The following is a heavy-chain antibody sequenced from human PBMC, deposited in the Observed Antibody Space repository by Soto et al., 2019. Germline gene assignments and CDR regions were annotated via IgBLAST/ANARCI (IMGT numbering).Heavy chain of an antibody. J-gene: IGHJ4*02. CDR1: GWSFSGYY. Sequence: PSETLSLTCAVYGWSFSGYYWSWIRQPPGKGLEWIGEINHSGSTNYNPSLKSRVTISVATSKNQFSLKLSSVTAADTTFYYCAIRCSGYGSGYYFDNWGQGALVTFSS. CDR3: AIRCSGYGSGYYFDN. D-gene: IGHD5-12*01. CDR2: INHSGST. V-gene: IGHV4-34*01.